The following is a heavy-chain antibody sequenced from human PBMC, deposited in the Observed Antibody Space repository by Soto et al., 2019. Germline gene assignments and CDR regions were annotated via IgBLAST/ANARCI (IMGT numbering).Heavy chain of an antibody. V-gene: IGHV3-7*05. D-gene: IGHD3-3*01. CDR1: GFTFSSYW. Sequence: GGSLRLSCAASGFTFSSYWMSWVRQAPGKGLEWVANIKQDGSEKYYVDSVKGRFTISRDNAKNSLYLQMNSLRAEDTAVYYCARARGHYDSWSGYYLYYYYGMDVWGQGTTVTVSS. CDR3: ARARGHYDSWSGYYLYYYYGMDV. CDR2: IKQDGSEK. J-gene: IGHJ6*02.